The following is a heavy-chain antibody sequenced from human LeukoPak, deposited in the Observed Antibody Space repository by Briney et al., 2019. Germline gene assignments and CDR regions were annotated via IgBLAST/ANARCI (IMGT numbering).Heavy chain of an antibody. Sequence: PSETLSLTCTVSGSSISSYYWSWIRQAPGKGLEWGGRIKSTADGGTPGHAAPVKDRFTISRDDSKNTLFLQMNSLKTEDTAVYYCTRARSYYGMDVWGQGTTVTVSS. CDR1: GSSISSYY. V-gene: IGHV3-15*01. J-gene: IGHJ6*02. CDR3: TRARSYYGMDV. CDR2: IKSTADGGTP.